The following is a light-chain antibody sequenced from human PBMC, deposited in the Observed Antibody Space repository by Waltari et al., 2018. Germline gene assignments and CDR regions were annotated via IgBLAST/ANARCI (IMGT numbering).Light chain of an antibody. J-gene: IGKJ2*02. Sequence: DIQMTQSPSSLSASVGDRVTITCQARDDISKHLNWYQQKPGKVLSPLIYDASKLKTGVPSRFSGSGSRTDFTLTISSLQPEDIATYYCQQYDNLPRTFGQGTKLE. CDR2: DAS. V-gene: IGKV1-33*01. CDR3: QQYDNLPRT. CDR1: DDISKH.